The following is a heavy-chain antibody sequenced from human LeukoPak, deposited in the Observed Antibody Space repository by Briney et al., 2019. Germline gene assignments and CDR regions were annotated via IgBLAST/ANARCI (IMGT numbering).Heavy chain of an antibody. CDR3: VRVSTGWYFDY. D-gene: IGHD6-19*01. CDR1: GYTFTDFSDYY. V-gene: IGHV1-2*02. Sequence: ASVKDSCRASGYTFTDFSDYYIHWVRQAPGQGLEWMGWINPNSGATYYAHKFQGRVTMTRDTSITTAYMELSRLTSDDTVVYFCVRVSTGWYFDYWGQGTLVSVSS. CDR2: INPNSGAT. J-gene: IGHJ4*02.